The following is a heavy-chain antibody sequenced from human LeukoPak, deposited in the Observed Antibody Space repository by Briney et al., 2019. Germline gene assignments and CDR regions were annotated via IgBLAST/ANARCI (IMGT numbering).Heavy chain of an antibody. CDR1: GYTFTSYG. Sequence: GGPVKVSCKASGYTFTSYGISWVRQAPGQGLEWMGWISAYNGNTNYAQKLQGRVTMTTDTSTSTAYMELRSLRSDDTAVYYCARAMGIFGVVYYFDYWGQGTLVTVSS. CDR3: ARAMGIFGVVYYFDY. V-gene: IGHV1-18*01. CDR2: ISAYNGNT. J-gene: IGHJ4*02. D-gene: IGHD3-3*01.